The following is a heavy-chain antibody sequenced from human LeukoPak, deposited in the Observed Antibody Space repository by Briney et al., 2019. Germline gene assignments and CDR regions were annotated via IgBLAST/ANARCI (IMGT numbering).Heavy chain of an antibody. CDR3: AKDAAGYSYGYHYYYYYMDV. J-gene: IGHJ6*03. CDR1: EFTFSNYA. V-gene: IGHV3-30*04. D-gene: IGHD5-18*01. CDR2: ISYDGSNK. Sequence: GGSLRLSCAASEFTFSNYAMHWVRQAPGKGLEWVAVISYDGSNKYYADSVKGRFTISRDNSKNTLYLQMNSLRAEDTAVYYCAKDAAGYSYGYHYYYYYMDVWGKGTTVTVSS.